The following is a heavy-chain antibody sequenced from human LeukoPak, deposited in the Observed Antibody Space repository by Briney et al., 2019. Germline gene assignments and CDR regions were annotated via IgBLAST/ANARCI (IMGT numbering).Heavy chain of an antibody. J-gene: IGHJ4*02. Sequence: GSLRLSCAASGFTFSSYSMNWVRQAPGKGLEWVSSIISSSSYIYYADSVKGRFTISRHNTKKSLYLQMNTLRADDTAVYYCARDNSLLIAVAGATEYWGQGTLVTVSS. V-gene: IGHV3-21*01. CDR1: GFTFSSYS. CDR2: IISSSSYI. D-gene: IGHD6-13*01. CDR3: ARDNSLLIAVAGATEY.